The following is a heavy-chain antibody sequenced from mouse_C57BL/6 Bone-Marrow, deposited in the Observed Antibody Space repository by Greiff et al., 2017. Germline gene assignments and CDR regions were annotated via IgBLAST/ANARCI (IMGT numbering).Heavy chain of an antibody. CDR2: ISGGGGNT. V-gene: IGHV5-9*04. CDR3: ARHDYDVAY. J-gene: IGHJ3*01. Sequence: EVQGVESGGGLVKPGGSLKLSCAASGFTFSSYTMSWVRQTPEKRLEWVATISGGGGNTYYPDSVKGRFTISRDNAKNTLYLQMSSLRSEDTAVYYCARHDYDVAYWGQGTLVTVSA. D-gene: IGHD2-4*01. CDR1: GFTFSSYT.